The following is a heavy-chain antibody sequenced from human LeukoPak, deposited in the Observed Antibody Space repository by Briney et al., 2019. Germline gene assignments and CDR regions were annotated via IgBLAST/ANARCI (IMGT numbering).Heavy chain of an antibody. Sequence: GGSLRLSCAASGFTFSSYSMNWVRQAPGKGLEWVSSISSSSSYIYYADSVKGRFTISRDNAKNSLYLQMNSLRAEDTAVYYCARDSYYGSGSYTIDYWGQGTLVTVSS. D-gene: IGHD3-10*01. CDR1: GFTFSSYS. CDR2: ISSSSSYI. V-gene: IGHV3-21*01. CDR3: ARDSYYGSGSYTIDY. J-gene: IGHJ4*02.